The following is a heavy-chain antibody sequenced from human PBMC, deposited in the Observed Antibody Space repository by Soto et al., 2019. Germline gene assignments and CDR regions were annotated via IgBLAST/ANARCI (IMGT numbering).Heavy chain of an antibody. CDR3: ARDPGIPGRFWYFDL. J-gene: IGHJ2*01. V-gene: IGHV1-2*04. CDR2: VNPKRGDA. CDR1: GYKFTDYY. Sequence: QVLLVQSGAEVKKPGASVKVSCKASGYKFTDYYIHWVRQAPGHGPEWMGWVNPKRGDAVYAQKFQGWVTMTRDTASTTAYMETNKLNSDDSAIYYCARDPGIPGRFWYFDLWGHGTLITVSS. D-gene: IGHD3-3*01.